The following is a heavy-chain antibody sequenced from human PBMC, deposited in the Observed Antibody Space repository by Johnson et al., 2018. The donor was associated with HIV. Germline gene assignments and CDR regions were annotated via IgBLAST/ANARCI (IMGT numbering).Heavy chain of an antibody. CDR1: GFTVSGNY. CDR3: ARDAPNFFHSSGVRDDAFDI. V-gene: IGHV3-66*01. CDR2: IYSDDST. J-gene: IGHJ3*02. D-gene: IGHD3-22*01. Sequence: VQLVESGGGLVQPGGSLRLSCAASGFTVSGNYMNWVRQAPGKGLEWVSVIYSDDSTYYADSVQGRFTLSRDNSQNTLYLQMNSLRAEDTAVYYFARDAPNFFHSSGVRDDAFDIWGPGTMVTVSS.